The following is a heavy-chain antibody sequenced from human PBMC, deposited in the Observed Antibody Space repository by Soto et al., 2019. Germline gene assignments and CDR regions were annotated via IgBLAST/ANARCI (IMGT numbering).Heavy chain of an antibody. D-gene: IGHD2-15*01. CDR3: ARAYCSGGSCYSGFDY. Sequence: DLEWIGYIYHSGSTYYNPSLKSRVTISVDRSKNQFSLKLSSVTAADTAVYYCARAYCSGGSCYSGFDYWGQGTLVTVSS. J-gene: IGHJ4*02. CDR2: IYHSGST. V-gene: IGHV4-30-2*01.